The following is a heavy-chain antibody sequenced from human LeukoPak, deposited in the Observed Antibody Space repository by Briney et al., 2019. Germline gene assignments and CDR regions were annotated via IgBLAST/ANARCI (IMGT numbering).Heavy chain of an antibody. D-gene: IGHD3-22*01. Sequence: ASVKVSCKASGGTFSSYAISWVRQAPGQGLEWMGGIIPIFGTANYAQKFQGRVTITADKSTSTAYMELSSLRSEDTAVYYCARATTFGTFYGSSLLSYFDYWGQGTLVTVSS. CDR1: GGTFSSYA. J-gene: IGHJ4*02. V-gene: IGHV1-69*06. CDR3: ARATTFGTFYGSSLLSYFDY. CDR2: IIPIFGTA.